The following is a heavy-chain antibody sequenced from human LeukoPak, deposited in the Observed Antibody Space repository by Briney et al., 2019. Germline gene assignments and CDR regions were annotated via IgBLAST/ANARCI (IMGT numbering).Heavy chain of an antibody. CDR2: INWNGGST. CDR3: ARDYSPLYYDFWSGPKGRFDP. V-gene: IGHV3-20*04. Sequence: GGSLRLSCAASGFTFDDYGMSCVRQAPGKGLEWVSGINWNGGSTGYADSVKGRFTISRDNAKNSLYLRMNSLRAEDTALYYCARDYSPLYYDFWSGPKGRFDPWGQGTLVTVSS. D-gene: IGHD3-3*01. CDR1: GFTFDDYG. J-gene: IGHJ5*02.